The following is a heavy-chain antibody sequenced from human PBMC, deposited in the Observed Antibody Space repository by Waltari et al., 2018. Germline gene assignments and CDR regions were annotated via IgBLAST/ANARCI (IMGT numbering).Heavy chain of an antibody. D-gene: IGHD3-16*01. Sequence: EVHLEQSGPEVEKPGESLKISCKASGYKFASYFLGWVRQTPGKGLELMGLIFPGDCHTSYRPPSQGQVTISADKSINTAYRQWGSLKASDTAMYYGARSKGEGGVSHFDSWGQGTLVTVSA. CDR2: IFPGDCHT. J-gene: IGHJ4*02. CDR1: GYKFASYF. V-gene: IGHV5-51*03. CDR3: ARSKGEGGVSHFDS.